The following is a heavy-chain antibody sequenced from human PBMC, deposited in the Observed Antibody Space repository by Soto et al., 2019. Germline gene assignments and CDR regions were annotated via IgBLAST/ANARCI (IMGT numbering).Heavy chain of an antibody. CDR2: IIAMCGTT. D-gene: IGHD2-15*01. V-gene: IGHV1-69*01. Sequence: HVQLVQSGAEVKKPGSSVRVSCKASGGTFRTSSFSWVRQAPGQGLEWMGGIIAMCGTTTYAPEFQVRLTITADESSHSVFMELSSLRPDDTAFYCCTRDDLDATDLSASDFDSWCQGSLVVVPS. CDR1: GGTFRTSS. CDR3: TRDDLDATDLSASDFDS. J-gene: IGHJ4*02.